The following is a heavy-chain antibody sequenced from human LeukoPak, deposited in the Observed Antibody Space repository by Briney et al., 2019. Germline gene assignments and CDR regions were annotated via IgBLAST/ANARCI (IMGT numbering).Heavy chain of an antibody. D-gene: IGHD2-2*01. V-gene: IGHV4-31*02. J-gene: IGHJ4*02. CDR1: GGSISSGGYY. Sequence: SETLCLTCTVSGGSISSGGYYWSWIRQHPGMGLEWLGYFDYSGRTYSNSSLKSQVTISVDTSKNQISLKLSSVTAADTAVYYCARDACGSTSCYFVDYWGQGTLVTVSS. CDR2: FDYSGRT. CDR3: ARDACGSTSCYFVDY.